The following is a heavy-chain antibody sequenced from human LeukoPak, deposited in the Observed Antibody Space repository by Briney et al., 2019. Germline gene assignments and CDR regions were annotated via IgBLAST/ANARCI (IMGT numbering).Heavy chain of an antibody. V-gene: IGHV4-34*01. Sequence: SETLSLTCAVYGGSFSGYYWSWIRQPPGKGLEWIGEINHSGSTNYNPSLKSRATISVDTSKNQFSLKLSSVTAADTAVYYCARRPSKRYYYDSSGYYYPDYWGQGTLVTVSS. CDR1: GGSFSGYY. J-gene: IGHJ4*02. CDR2: INHSGST. D-gene: IGHD3-22*01. CDR3: ARRPSKRYYYDSSGYYYPDY.